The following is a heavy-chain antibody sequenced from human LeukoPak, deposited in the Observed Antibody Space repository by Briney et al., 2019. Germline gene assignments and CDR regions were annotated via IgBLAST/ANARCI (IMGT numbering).Heavy chain of an antibody. CDR2: IYYSGST. CDR1: GGSIGSGDYY. Sequence: SQTLSLTCTVSGGSIGSGDYYWSWIRQPPGKGLEWIGYIYYSGSTYYNPSLKSRVTISVDTSKNQFSLKLSSVTAADTAVYYCAREDIVVVPAADAYYYYYYMDVWGKGTTVTVSS. D-gene: IGHD2-2*01. V-gene: IGHV4-30-4*08. CDR3: AREDIVVVPAADAYYYYYYMDV. J-gene: IGHJ6*03.